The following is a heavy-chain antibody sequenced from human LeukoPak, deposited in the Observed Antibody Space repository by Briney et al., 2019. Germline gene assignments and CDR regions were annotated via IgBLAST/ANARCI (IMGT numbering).Heavy chain of an antibody. Sequence: PGGSLRLSCAASGFTFSSYWMHWVRHATGKGLVWVSGTNTDGSSTMYADSVKDRFTIARDNAKNTLYLQMNSLRAEDTAVYYCYGANAEHWGQGTLVTVSS. CDR2: TNTDGSST. D-gene: IGHD4-23*01. V-gene: IGHV3-74*03. CDR3: YGANAEH. CDR1: GFTFSSYW. J-gene: IGHJ1*01.